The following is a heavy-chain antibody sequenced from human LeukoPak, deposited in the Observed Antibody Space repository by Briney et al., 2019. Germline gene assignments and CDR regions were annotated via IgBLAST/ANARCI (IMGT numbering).Heavy chain of an antibody. CDR3: ANPPNRGSYLVWVFDY. CDR1: GFTFSSYG. V-gene: IGHV3-30*02. CDR2: IRYDGSNK. Sequence: GGSLRLSCAASGFTFSSYGMHWVRQAPGKGLEWVAFIRYDGSNKYYADSVKGRFTISRDNSKNTLYLQMNSLRAEDTAVYYCANPPNRGSYLVWVFDYWGQGTLVTVSS. D-gene: IGHD1-26*01. J-gene: IGHJ4*02.